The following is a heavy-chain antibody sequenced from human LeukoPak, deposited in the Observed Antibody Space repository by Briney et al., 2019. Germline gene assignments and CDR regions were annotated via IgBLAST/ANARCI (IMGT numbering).Heavy chain of an antibody. V-gene: IGHV3-33*01. J-gene: IGHJ4*02. CDR3: ARAWVEGGKLTYFDY. CDR2: IWYDGSNK. D-gene: IGHD1-26*01. CDR1: GFTFSSYG. Sequence: GRSLRLSCAASGFTFSSYGMHWVRQAPGKGLEWVAVIWYDGSNKYYADSVKGRFTISRDNSKNTLYLQMNSLRAEDTAVYYCARAWVEGGKLTYFDYWGQGTLVTVSS.